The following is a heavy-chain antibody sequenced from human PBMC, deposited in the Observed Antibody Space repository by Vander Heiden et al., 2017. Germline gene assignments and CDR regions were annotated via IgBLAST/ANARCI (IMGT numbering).Heavy chain of an antibody. CDR3: AKSYDPLGY. CDR1: GFAFRSYA. J-gene: IGHJ4*02. D-gene: IGHD3-16*01. Sequence: VQPLASGGCLVQPGGSLRLSWAASGFAFRSYAMSWGRQARGKGMGWVSAIRGSGGSTYYADSVKGRFTISRDNSKNTLYLQMNGLRAEDTAVYYCAKSYDPLGYWGQGTLVTVSS. V-gene: IGHV3-23*01. CDR2: IRGSGGST.